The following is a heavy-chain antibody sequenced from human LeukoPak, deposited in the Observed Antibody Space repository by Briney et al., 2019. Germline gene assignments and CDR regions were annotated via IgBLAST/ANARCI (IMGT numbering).Heavy chain of an antibody. Sequence: ASVTVSCKASGYTFTSYGITWVRQAPGQGLEWMGWISVYNGNTNYAQKLQGRVTMTTDTSTSTAYMELRSLRSDDTAIYYCARDRGAAGQKLTDYWGQGTLVTVSS. V-gene: IGHV1-18*01. J-gene: IGHJ4*02. CDR2: ISVYNGNT. CDR1: GYTFTSYG. D-gene: IGHD6-13*01. CDR3: ARDRGAAGQKLTDY.